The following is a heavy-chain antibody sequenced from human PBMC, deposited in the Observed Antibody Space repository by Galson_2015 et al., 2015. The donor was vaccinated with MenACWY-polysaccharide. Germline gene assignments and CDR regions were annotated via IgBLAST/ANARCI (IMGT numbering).Heavy chain of an antibody. CDR1: GFTVSSNY. V-gene: IGHV3-53*01. CDR2: IYSGGST. Sequence: SLRLSCAASGFTVSSNYMSWVRQAPGKGLEWVSVIYSGGSTYYADSVKGRFTISRDNSKNTLYLQMNSLRAEDTAVYYCARELAYCGGDCYPDAFDIWGQGTMVTVSS. J-gene: IGHJ3*02. D-gene: IGHD2-21*02. CDR3: ARELAYCGGDCYPDAFDI.